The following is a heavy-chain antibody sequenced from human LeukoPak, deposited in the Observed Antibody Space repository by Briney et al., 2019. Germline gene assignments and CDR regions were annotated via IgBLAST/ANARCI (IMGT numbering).Heavy chain of an antibody. Sequence: SETLSLTCTVSGGSISSGDYYWSWIRQPPGKGLEWIRYIYYSGSTYYNPSLKSRVTISVDTSKNQFSLKLSSVTAADTAVYYCARDRSGSDDFWSGSYNWFDPWGQGTLVTVSS. D-gene: IGHD3-3*01. J-gene: IGHJ5*02. V-gene: IGHV4-30-4*01. CDR3: ARDRSGSDDFWSGSYNWFDP. CDR1: GGSISSGDYY. CDR2: IYYSGST.